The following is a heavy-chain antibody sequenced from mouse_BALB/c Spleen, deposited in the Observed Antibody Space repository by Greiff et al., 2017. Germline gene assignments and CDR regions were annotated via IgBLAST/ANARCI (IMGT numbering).Heavy chain of an antibody. CDR1: GFTFSSFG. J-gene: IGHJ2*01. D-gene: IGHD1-1*01. V-gene: IGHV5-17*02. CDR3: ARSGSIPYYFDY. CDR2: ISSGSSTI. Sequence: EVMLVESGGGLVQPGGSRKLSCAASGFTFSSFGMHWVRQAPEKGLEWVAYISSGSSTIYYADTVKGRFTISRDNPKNTLFLQMTSLRSEDTAMYYCARSGSIPYYFDYWGQGTTLTVSS.